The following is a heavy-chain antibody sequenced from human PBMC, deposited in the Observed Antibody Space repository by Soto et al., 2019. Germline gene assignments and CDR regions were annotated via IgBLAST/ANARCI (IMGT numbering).Heavy chain of an antibody. D-gene: IGHD2-2*02. Sequence: ASVKVSCKASGGTFSSYTISWVRQAPGQGLEWMGRIIPILGIANYAQKFQGRVTITADKSTSTAYMELSSLRSEDTAVYYCAREGYCSSTSCYTPNYYYGMDVWGQGTTVTAS. CDR3: AREGYCSSTSCYTPNYYYGMDV. CDR2: IIPILGIA. V-gene: IGHV1-69*04. CDR1: GGTFSSYT. J-gene: IGHJ6*02.